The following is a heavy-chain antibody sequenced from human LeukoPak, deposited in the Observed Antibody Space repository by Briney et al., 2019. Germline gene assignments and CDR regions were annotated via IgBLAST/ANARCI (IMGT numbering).Heavy chain of an antibody. J-gene: IGHJ5*02. D-gene: IGHD3-3*01. CDR3: ARDPRNYDFWSGYYTGTAWFDP. Sequence: SVKVSCKASGGTFISYAISWVRQAPGQGLEWMGGIIPIFGTANYAQKFQGRVTITTDESTSTAYMELSSLRSEDTAVYYCARDPRNYDFWSGYYTGTAWFDPWGQGTLVTVSS. V-gene: IGHV1-69*05. CDR2: IIPIFGTA. CDR1: GGTFISYA.